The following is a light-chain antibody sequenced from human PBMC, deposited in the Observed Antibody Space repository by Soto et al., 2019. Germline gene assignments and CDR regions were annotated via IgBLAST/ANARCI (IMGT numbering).Light chain of an antibody. V-gene: IGLV2-23*02. Sequence: QSVLTQPASVSGSLGQSITISCTGTRNDVGNYNFVSWYQQHPGKAPLFMIYEVNKRPSGVSDRFSGSKSGNTASLTISGLQAEDEADYYCCSYAGGSRWVFGGGTKLTVL. CDR3: CSYAGGSRWV. CDR1: RNDVGNYNF. J-gene: IGLJ3*02. CDR2: EVN.